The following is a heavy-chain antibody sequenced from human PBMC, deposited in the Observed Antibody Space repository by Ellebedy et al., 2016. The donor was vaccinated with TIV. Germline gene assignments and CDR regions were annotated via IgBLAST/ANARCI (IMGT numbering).Heavy chain of an antibody. CDR3: AREREITGGDY. D-gene: IGHD5-24*01. J-gene: IGHJ4*02. CDR2: ISSSRSYE. CDR1: GFTFSSYS. V-gene: IGHV3-21*01. Sequence: GESLKISCAASGFTFSSYSLNWVRQAPGKGLEWVSSISSSRSYEYYADSVKGRFTISRDNAKNSLYLQMNSLRAEDTAVYYCAREREITGGDYWGQGTLVTVSS.